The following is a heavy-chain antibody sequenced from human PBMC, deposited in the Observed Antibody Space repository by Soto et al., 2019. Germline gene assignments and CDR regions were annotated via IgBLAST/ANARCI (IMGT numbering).Heavy chain of an antibody. CDR2: IKSKSVGETT. CDR3: STGSPFRGSVFDY. D-gene: IGHD3-16*01. Sequence: EVQLVESGGGLVKPGGSLRLSCAASGFSFRTTWMAWVRQAPGKGLEWVGRIKSKSVGETTDYADPVKGRFTISRDDSKDTLYLHMDSLETGDTAVYYCSTGSPFRGSVFDYWGQGTVVTVSS. J-gene: IGHJ4*02. CDR1: GFSFRTTW. V-gene: IGHV3-15*05.